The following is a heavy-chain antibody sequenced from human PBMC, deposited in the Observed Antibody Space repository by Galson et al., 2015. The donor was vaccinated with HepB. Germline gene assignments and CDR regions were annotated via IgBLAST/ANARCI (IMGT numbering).Heavy chain of an antibody. V-gene: IGHV1-69*10. CDR2: IIPIFDIG. CDR1: GGTFKSYS. J-gene: IGHJ4*02. D-gene: IGHD2-15*01. Sequence: SVKVSCKASGGTFKSYSINWVRQAPGQGLEWMGGIIPIFDIGKYAQKFQGRVTITADKSTTTVYMELVSLTSEDTAMYYCASGGECSGGSCYEGFWSQGTLVTVSS. CDR3: ASGGECSGGSCYEGF.